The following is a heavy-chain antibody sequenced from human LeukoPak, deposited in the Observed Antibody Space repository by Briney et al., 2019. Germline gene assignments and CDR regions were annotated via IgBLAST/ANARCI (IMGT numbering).Heavy chain of an antibody. CDR3: ARRTYYGSGSVDY. J-gene: IGHJ4*02. CDR1: GGSFSGYY. D-gene: IGHD3-10*01. Sequence: PSETLSLTCAVYGGSFSGYYWSWIRQPPGKGLEWIGEINHSGSTNYNPSLKSRVTISVDTSKNQFSLKLSSVTAADTAVYYCARRTYYGSGSVDYWGQGTLVTVSS. V-gene: IGHV4-34*01. CDR2: INHSGST.